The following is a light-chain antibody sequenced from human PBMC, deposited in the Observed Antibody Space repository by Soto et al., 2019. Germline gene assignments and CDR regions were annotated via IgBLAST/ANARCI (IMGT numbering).Light chain of an antibody. CDR1: QSISTY. J-gene: IGKJ5*01. CDR2: AAS. V-gene: IGKV1-16*02. Sequence: DIQMTQSPSSLSASVGDRVTITCRTSQSISTYLNWYQQKPGEAPKLLIYAASSLQGGVPSKFSGSGSGTDFTLTISSLQPDDFATYYCQQYNSYPITFGQGTRLEIK. CDR3: QQYNSYPIT.